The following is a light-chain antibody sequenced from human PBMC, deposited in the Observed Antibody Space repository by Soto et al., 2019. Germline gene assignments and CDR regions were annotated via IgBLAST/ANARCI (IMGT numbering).Light chain of an antibody. J-gene: IGKJ1*01. CDR2: GAS. V-gene: IGKV3-15*01. Sequence: EIVMTQSPVTLSVSPGERATLSCRASQSVTNSYLAWYQQKPGQAPRLLIFGASTRAAGIPARFSGSGSGTEFTLTISSLQSEDFAVYYCQQYNNWPRTFGQGTKVEIK. CDR3: QQYNNWPRT. CDR1: QSVTNSY.